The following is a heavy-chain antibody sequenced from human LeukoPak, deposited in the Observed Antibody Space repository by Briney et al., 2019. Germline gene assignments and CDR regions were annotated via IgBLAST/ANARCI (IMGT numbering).Heavy chain of an antibody. J-gene: IGHJ4*02. D-gene: IGHD3-10*01. Sequence: PGGSLRLSCTASAFTFNNFPMHWVRQAPGKGLEWVTLILKDGSDAFYADSVKGRFTISRDNSENTLFLQMNSLRAEDTAIYYCARDFHYLFDYCGQGTLVTVSS. CDR2: ILKDGSDA. CDR3: ARDFHYLFDY. CDR1: AFTFNNFP. V-gene: IGHV3-30-3*01.